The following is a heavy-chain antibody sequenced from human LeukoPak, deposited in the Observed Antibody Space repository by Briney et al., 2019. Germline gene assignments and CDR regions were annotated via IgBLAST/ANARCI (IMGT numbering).Heavy chain of an antibody. CDR1: GYTLTELS. Sequence: ASVKVSCKVSGYTLTELSMHWVRQAPGKGLEWMGGFDPEDGETIYAQKFQGRVTMTEDTSTDTAYMELSSLRSEDTAVYYCATYYYDSSGYLSFDYWGQGTLVTVSS. CDR2: FDPEDGET. J-gene: IGHJ4*02. V-gene: IGHV1-24*01. CDR3: ATYYYDSSGYLSFDY. D-gene: IGHD3-22*01.